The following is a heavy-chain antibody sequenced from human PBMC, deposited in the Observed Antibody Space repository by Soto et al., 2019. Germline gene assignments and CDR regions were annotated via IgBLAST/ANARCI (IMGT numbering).Heavy chain of an antibody. CDR1: GGSISSGDYY. V-gene: IGHV4-30-4*01. J-gene: IGHJ4*02. CDR3: ARDYYDSSGNQHFDY. Sequence: SETLSLTCTVSGGSISSGDYYWSWIRQPPGKGLEWIGYIYYSGSTYYNPSLKSRVTISVDTSKNQFSLKLSSATAADTAVYYCARDYYDSSGNQHFDYWGQGTLVTVS. CDR2: IYYSGST. D-gene: IGHD3-22*01.